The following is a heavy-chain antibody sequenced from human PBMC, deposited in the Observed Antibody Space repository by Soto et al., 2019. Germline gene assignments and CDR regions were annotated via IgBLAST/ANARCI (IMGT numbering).Heavy chain of an antibody. D-gene: IGHD6-13*01. CDR2: ISGNGGST. CDR3: AKSILSSRTKEFDY. CDR1: GFTFSSYA. V-gene: IGHV3-23*01. Sequence: GGSLRLSCAASGFTFSSYAMSWVRQAPGKGLEWVSAISGNGGSTYYADSVKGRFTISRDNSKNTLYLQMNSLRAEDTAVYYCAKSILSSRTKEFDYWGQGTLVTVSS. J-gene: IGHJ4*02.